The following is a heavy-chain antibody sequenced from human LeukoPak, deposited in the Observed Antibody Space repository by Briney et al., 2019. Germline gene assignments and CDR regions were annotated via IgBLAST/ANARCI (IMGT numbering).Heavy chain of an antibody. CDR3: ARDHPSGVTYSLIDQ. J-gene: IGHJ4*02. D-gene: IGHD3-10*01. Sequence: PGRSLRLSCAASGGFSFSSYAMHWVRQAPGKGLEWVAGISYDGSNKYYADSVKGRFTISRDNSRNTLYLQMNSLRAEDTAVYYCARDHPSGVTYSLIDQWGQGTLVTVSS. CDR1: GGFSFSSYA. CDR2: ISYDGSNK. V-gene: IGHV3-30-3*01.